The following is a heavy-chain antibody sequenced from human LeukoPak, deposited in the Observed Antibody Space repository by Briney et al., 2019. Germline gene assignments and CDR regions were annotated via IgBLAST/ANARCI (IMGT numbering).Heavy chain of an antibody. J-gene: IGHJ3*02. D-gene: IGHD1-26*01. CDR3: ARGPRATDTQAFDI. CDR1: DGSITNSY. CDR2: IYTTGST. V-gene: IGHV4-4*07. Sequence: SETLSLTCTVSDGSITNSYWSWIRQPAGKGLEWIGRIYTTGSTNYNPSLNSRVTMSVDTSKNQFSLKLNSVTAADTAVYYCARGPRATDTQAFDIWGQGTMATVSS.